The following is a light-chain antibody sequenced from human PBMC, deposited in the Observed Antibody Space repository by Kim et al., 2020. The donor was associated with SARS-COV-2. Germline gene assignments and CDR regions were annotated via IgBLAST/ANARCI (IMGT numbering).Light chain of an antibody. V-gene: IGKV3-20*01. CDR1: ETITTSA. J-gene: IGKJ1*01. Sequence: SPGERATLSCRANETITTSALAWYQQKAGQAPRLLIYGTSNRATGIADRFSGSGSGTDFTLTVSRLEPEDFAVYYCQQFASSGRTFGQGTKVEIK. CDR3: QQFASSGRT. CDR2: GTS.